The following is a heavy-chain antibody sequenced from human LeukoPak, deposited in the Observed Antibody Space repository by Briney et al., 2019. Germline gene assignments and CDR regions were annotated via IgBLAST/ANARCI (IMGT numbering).Heavy chain of an antibody. CDR2: ISAYNGNT. D-gene: IGHD1-26*01. J-gene: IGHJ6*02. V-gene: IGHV1-18*01. Sequence: ASVKVFCKASGYTFTSYGISWVRQAPGQGLEWMGWISAYNGNTNYAQKLQGRVTMTTDTSTSTAYMELRSLRSDDTAVYYCARLSYSGSGFWYYYYGMDVWGQGTTVTVSS. CDR1: GYTFTSYG. CDR3: ARLSYSGSGFWYYYYGMDV.